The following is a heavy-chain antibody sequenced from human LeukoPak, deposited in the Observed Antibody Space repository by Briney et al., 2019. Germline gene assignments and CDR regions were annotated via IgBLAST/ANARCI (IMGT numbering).Heavy chain of an antibody. CDR3: AIDLVVGTFNYFGF. CDR1: GVHPKYYP. J-gene: IGHJ4*02. D-gene: IGHD6-6*01. Sequence: GGSVTLLCAAWGVHPKYYPVRWVRQAPGKGLEWVSVISGSGGSTYYADSVKGRFTISRHSSKNTLYLQMNSLRAEDRAVYYCAIDLVVGTFNYFGFWGQGTLVTVSS. CDR2: ISGSGGST. V-gene: IGHV3-23*01.